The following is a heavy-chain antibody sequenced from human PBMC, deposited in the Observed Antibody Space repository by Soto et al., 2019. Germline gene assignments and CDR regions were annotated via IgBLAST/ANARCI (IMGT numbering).Heavy chain of an antibody. CDR1: GFTFSSYA. D-gene: IGHD6-6*01. J-gene: IGHJ6*02. V-gene: IGHV3-30-3*01. Sequence: QVQLVESGGGVVQPGRSLRLSCAASGFTFSSYAMHWVRQAPGKGLEWVAVISYDGSNKYYADSVKGRFTISRDNSKNTLYLQMNSLRAEDTAVYYCVRDGDSSSSGENYYYYGMDVWGQGTTVTVSS. CDR2: ISYDGSNK. CDR3: VRDGDSSSSGENYYYYGMDV.